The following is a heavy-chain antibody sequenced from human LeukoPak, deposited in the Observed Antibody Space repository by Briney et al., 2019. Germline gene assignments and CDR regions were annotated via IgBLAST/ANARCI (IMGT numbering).Heavy chain of an antibody. CDR2: IYTSGST. J-gene: IGHJ4*02. CDR1: GGSISSGSYY. CDR3: ARVDFWSGYLVPGRVAFTD. Sequence: SQTLSLTCTVSGGSISSGSYYWSWIRQPAGKGLEWIGRIYTSGSTNYNPSLKSRVTISVDTSKNQFSLKLSSVAAADTAVYYCARVDFWSGYLVPGRVAFTDWGQGTLVTVSS. D-gene: IGHD3-3*01. V-gene: IGHV4-61*02.